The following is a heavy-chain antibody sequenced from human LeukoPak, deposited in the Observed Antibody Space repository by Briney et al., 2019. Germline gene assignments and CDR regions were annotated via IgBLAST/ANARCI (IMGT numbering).Heavy chain of an antibody. J-gene: IGHJ3*02. CDR2: IYPDDSDT. CDR3: ARSSGVGSLGSFDM. V-gene: IGHV5-51*01. CDR1: GCGFTSYW. Sequence: GAEPQTLTRGSGCGFTSYWNGWVRPMPGKGGEGRGVIYPDDSDTRYSPSFQGQVTISVDKSNTTSSLQRSSLNASDTALYYFARSSGVGSLGSFDMWSQARLVTVSS. D-gene: IGHD3-10*01.